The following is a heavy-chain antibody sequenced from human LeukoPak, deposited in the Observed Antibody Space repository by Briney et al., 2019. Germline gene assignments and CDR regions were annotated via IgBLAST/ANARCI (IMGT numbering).Heavy chain of an antibody. Sequence: GGSLRLSCAASGFTFSSYAMSWVRQAPGKGLEWVSAISGSGGSTYYADSVKSRFTISRDNSKNTLYLQMNSLRAEDTAVYYCAKSYDYVWEFDYWGQGTLVTVSS. CDR2: ISGSGGST. D-gene: IGHD3-16*01. V-gene: IGHV3-23*01. CDR3: AKSYDYVWEFDY. CDR1: GFTFSSYA. J-gene: IGHJ4*02.